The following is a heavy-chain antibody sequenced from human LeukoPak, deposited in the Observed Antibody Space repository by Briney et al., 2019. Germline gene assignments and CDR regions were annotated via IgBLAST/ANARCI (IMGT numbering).Heavy chain of an antibody. D-gene: IGHD3-10*01. CDR2: IIPILGIA. CDR3: AREDDFTSLRGGYFDY. V-gene: IGHV1-69*04. CDR1: GGTFSSYA. J-gene: IGHJ4*02. Sequence: SVKVSCKASGGTFSSYAISWVRQAPGQGLEWMGRIIPILGIANYAQKFQGRVTITADKSTGTAYMELSSLRSEDTAVYYCAREDDFTSLRGGYFDYWGQGTLVTVSS.